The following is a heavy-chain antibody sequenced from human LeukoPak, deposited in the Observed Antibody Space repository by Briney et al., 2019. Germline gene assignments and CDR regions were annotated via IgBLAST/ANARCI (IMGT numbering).Heavy chain of an antibody. CDR1: GGSLSSYY. D-gene: IGHD3-22*01. J-gene: IGHJ4*02. V-gene: IGHV4-4*07. CDR3: ARGSSGYYYG. CDR2: IYSTGST. Sequence: SETLSLTCNVSGGSLSSYYWSWIRQPAGKGLEWIGRIYSTGSTNYNPSLKSRVTMSIDTSKDQFSLKLSSVTAADTAVYYCARGSSGYYYGWGQGTLVTVSS.